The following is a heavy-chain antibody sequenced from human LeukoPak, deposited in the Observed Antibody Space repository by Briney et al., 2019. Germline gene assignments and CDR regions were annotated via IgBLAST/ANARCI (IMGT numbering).Heavy chain of an antibody. Sequence: GGSLRLSCAASRFTFSSYAMSWVRQAPGKGLEWVSTVSGSGDSTDYADSVKGRFTISRDNSKNTLYLQINSLRAEDTALYYCAQLIRDYDFWSGSYRAQWFDPWGQGTLVTVSS. D-gene: IGHD3-3*01. CDR3: AQLIRDYDFWSGSYRAQWFDP. V-gene: IGHV3-23*01. J-gene: IGHJ5*02. CDR2: VSGSGDST. CDR1: RFTFSSYA.